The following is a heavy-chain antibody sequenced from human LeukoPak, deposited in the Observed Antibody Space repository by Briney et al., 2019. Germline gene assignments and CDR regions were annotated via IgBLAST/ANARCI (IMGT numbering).Heavy chain of an antibody. CDR1: GFTFSSYA. D-gene: IGHD2-21*02. CDR2: ISSSSSYI. V-gene: IGHV3-21*01. Sequence: PGGSLRLSCAASGFTFSSYAMSWVRQAPGKGLEWVSSISSSSSYIYYADSVKGRFTISRDNAKNSLYLQMNSLRAEDTAVYYCARGPSVTAMDYWGQGTLVTVSS. CDR3: ARGPSVTAMDY. J-gene: IGHJ4*02.